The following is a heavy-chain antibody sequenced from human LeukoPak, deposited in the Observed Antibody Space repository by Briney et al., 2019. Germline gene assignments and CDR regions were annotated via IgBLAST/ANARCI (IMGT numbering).Heavy chain of an antibody. Sequence: SETLSLTCTVSGGSISSYYWSWIRQPAGKGLEWIGRIYTSGSTNYNPSLKSRVAISEDTSKNQFSLKLTSVTAADTAVYYCARASWAYSPFDSWGQGTLVTVSS. CDR1: GGSISSYY. D-gene: IGHD2-21*01. CDR3: ARASWAYSPFDS. CDR2: IYTSGST. V-gene: IGHV4-4*07. J-gene: IGHJ4*02.